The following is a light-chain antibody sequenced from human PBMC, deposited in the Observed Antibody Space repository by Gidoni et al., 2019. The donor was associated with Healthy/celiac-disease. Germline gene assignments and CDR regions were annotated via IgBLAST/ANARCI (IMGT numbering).Light chain of an antibody. CDR2: CAS. CDR1: QRVSSSY. Sequence: EIVLTQSPGTLSLSPGERATLSCRASQRVSSSYLAWYQQKPGQAPRLLIYCASSRATGIPDRFSGSGSGTDFTLTISRLEPEDFAVYYCQQYGSSQWTFGQGTKVEIK. J-gene: IGKJ1*01. CDR3: QQYGSSQWT. V-gene: IGKV3-20*01.